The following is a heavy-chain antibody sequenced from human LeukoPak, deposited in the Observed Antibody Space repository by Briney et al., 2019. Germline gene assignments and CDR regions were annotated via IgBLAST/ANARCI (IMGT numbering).Heavy chain of an antibody. D-gene: IGHD4-17*01. CDR2: INHSGST. CDR1: GGSFSGYY. V-gene: IGHV4-34*01. CDR3: ALLHTVTSPFDY. Sequence: SETLSLTCAVYGGSFSGYYWSWIRQPPGKGLEWIGEINHSGSTNYNPSLKSRVTISVDTSKNQFSLKLSSVTAADTAVYYCALLHTVTSPFDYWGQGTLVTVSS. J-gene: IGHJ4*02.